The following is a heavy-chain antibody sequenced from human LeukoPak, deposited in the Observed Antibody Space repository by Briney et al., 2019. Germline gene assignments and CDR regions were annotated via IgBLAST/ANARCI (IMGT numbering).Heavy chain of an antibody. D-gene: IGHD6-6*01. J-gene: IGHJ4*02. CDR1: GGSISSYY. Sequence: SETLSLTCTVSGGSISSYYWSWIRQPPGKGLEWIGYIYHSGSTYYNPSLKSRVTISVDRSKNQFSLKLSSVTAADTAVYYCARDRGSSSPLIDYWGQGTLVTVSS. CDR3: ARDRGSSSPLIDY. V-gene: IGHV4-59*12. CDR2: IYHSGST.